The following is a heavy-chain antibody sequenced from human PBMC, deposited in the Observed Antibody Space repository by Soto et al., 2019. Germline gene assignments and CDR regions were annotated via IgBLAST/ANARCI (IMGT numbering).Heavy chain of an antibody. J-gene: IGHJ4*02. V-gene: IGHV1-18*01. Sequence: QIQLLQSGAEVKKPGASVKVTCTASGHTFRNFGISWVRQAPGQGLELMGLISAYNANANYAQKFQGRLTMAADTSTRPAYRELRSLRSDDTPVYYCARENIHFDYWGQGTLVNVSA. CDR3: ARENIHFDY. CDR1: GHTFRNFG. CDR2: ISAYNANA.